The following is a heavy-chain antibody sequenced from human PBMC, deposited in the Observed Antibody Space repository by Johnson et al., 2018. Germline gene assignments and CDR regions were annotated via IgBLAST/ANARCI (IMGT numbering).Heavy chain of an antibody. D-gene: IGHD4-23*01. V-gene: IGHV3-30*03. CDR3: ARDGYIGNTDGFDI. CDR2: ISFDGSNK. CDR1: GFTFSNYG. J-gene: IGHJ3*02. Sequence: QVQLVQSGGGVVQPGRSLRLSCAASGFTFSNYGMHWVRQAPGKGLEWVALISFDGSNKNYADSVKGRFTIPRDNSKNPRYRQMDSLSAEDTAVYYCARDGYIGNTDGFDIWGQGTMVTVSS.